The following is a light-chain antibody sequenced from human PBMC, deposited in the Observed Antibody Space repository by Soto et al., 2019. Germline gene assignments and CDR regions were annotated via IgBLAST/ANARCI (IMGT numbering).Light chain of an antibody. CDR1: QSVLYSSNNKNY. V-gene: IGKV4-1*01. J-gene: IGKJ1*01. Sequence: DIVMTQSPDSLAVSLGERATINCKSSQSVLYSSNNKNYLAWYQQKPGQPPKLLIYWASTRESGVPDRFSGSGSGTDVPLTSSSLQAEDVAVYYCQQYYSTPPTFGQGTMVEIK. CDR3: QQYYSTPPT. CDR2: WAS.